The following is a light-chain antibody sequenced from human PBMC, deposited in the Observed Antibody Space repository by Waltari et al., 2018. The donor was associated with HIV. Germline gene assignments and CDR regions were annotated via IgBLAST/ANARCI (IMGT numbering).Light chain of an antibody. Sequence: DVVVTQSPDSLAVSLGERATINCKSSQSVFYSSNNKNYLAWYQHKPGQPPKLLVYWASTRASAIPDRYRGIGSATDFTLAISSLQAEEVTVYVCRQYYHAPQTFGQGAKVEI. J-gene: IGKJ1*01. CDR3: RQYYHAPQT. CDR1: QSVFYSSNNKNY. CDR2: WAS. V-gene: IGKV4-1*01.